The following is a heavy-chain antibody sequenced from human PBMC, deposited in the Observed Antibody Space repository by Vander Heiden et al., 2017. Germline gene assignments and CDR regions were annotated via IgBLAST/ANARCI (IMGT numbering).Heavy chain of an antibody. CDR1: GSSLSGYY. D-gene: IGHD3-16*02. Sequence: HVQLQQWRAGLVQPSDPLSLTCAVPGSSLSGYYRRWIRQPRGKGLEWIGEINHSGSTKYNPSLKSRVTKSVDTSKNQFSQKLSSVTAADTAVYYCARGGDYVWGSYRYYFDYWGQGTLVTVSS. CDR2: INHSGST. V-gene: IGHV4-34*01. CDR3: ARGGDYVWGSYRYYFDY. J-gene: IGHJ4*02.